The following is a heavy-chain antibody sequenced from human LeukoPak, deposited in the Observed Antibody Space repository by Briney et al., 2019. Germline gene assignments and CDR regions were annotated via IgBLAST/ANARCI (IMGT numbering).Heavy chain of an antibody. D-gene: IGHD2-15*01. CDR2: ISSSGSTI. Sequence: GGSLRLSCAASGFTFSSYEMNWVRQAPGKGLEWVSYISSSGSTIYYADSVKGRFTISRDNAKNSLYLQMNSLRAEDTAVYYCAREGYCSGGYCYVVGAFDIWGQGTMVTVSS. V-gene: IGHV3-48*03. CDR3: AREGYCSGGYCYVVGAFDI. CDR1: GFTFSSYE. J-gene: IGHJ3*02.